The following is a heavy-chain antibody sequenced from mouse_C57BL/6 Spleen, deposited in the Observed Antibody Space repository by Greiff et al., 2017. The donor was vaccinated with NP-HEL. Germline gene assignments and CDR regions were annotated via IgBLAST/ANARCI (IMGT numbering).Heavy chain of an antibody. CDR3: TRSEGYYDYGGFAY. J-gene: IGHJ3*01. CDR2: IDPETGGT. V-gene: IGHV1-15*01. Sequence: QVQLQQSGAELVRPGASVTLSCKASGYTFTDYEMHWVKQTPVHGLEWIGAIDPETGGTAYNQKFKGKAILTADKSSSTAYMELRSLTSEDSAVYYCTRSEGYYDYGGFAYWGQGTLVTVSA. D-gene: IGHD2-4*01. CDR1: GYTFTDYE.